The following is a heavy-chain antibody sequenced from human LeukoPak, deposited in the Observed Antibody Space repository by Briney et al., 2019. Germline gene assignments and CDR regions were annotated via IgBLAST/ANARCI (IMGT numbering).Heavy chain of an antibody. CDR2: ISWNSGSI. D-gene: IGHD5-18*01. J-gene: IGHJ4*01. V-gene: IGHV3-9*03. CDR1: GFTFDDYA. Sequence: GGSLRLSCAASGFTFDDYAMHWVRQAPGKGLEWVSGISWNSGSIGYADSVKGRFTISRDNAKNSLYLQMNSLRAEDMALYYCAKADTAMVSGSPFDYWGHGTLVTVSS. CDR3: AKADTAMVSGSPFDY.